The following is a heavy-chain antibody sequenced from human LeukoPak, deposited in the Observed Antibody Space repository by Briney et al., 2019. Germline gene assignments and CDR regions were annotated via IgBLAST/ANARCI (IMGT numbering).Heavy chain of an antibody. V-gene: IGHV3-20*04. J-gene: IGHJ4*02. CDR2: INWNGGST. D-gene: IGHD2-2*01. CDR1: GFTFDDYG. Sequence: GGSLRLSCAASGFTFDDYGMIWVRQAPGKGLEWVAGINWNGGSTGYADSVKGRFTISRDNAKNSLYLQMNNLRAEDTALYYCARGTSSTSFYRYWGQGTLVTVSS. CDR3: ARGTSSTSFYRY.